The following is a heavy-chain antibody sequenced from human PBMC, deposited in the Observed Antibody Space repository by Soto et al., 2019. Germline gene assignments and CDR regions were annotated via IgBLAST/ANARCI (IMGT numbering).Heavy chain of an antibody. V-gene: IGHV3-23*05. D-gene: IGHD2-21*01. CDR1: GFTFISFA. CDR3: AKDAVYNDGLWLMDH. Sequence: PWVSLRLSCAASGFTFISFAMMWVRQAPGKGLECVSGIYGSGRGIEYADSVKGRFTISRDNSKNTVYLQMTDLRADDTAVYYCAKDAVYNDGLWLMDHWGQGTQVNVSS. J-gene: IGHJ4*02. CDR2: IYGSGRGI.